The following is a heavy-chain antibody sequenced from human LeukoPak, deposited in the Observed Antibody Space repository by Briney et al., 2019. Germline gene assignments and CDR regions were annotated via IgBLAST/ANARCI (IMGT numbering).Heavy chain of an antibody. V-gene: IGHV1-18*01. CDR2: ISAYDGNT. D-gene: IGHD3-22*01. CDR3: AKMGASSGYSPIDY. Sequence: ASVKVSCKASGYSFTSYGFSWVRQAPGQGLEWMSWISAYDGNTNYAQKVHDRVTMTTDSSTSTAYMELRSPRSDDTAVYYCAKMGASSGYSPIDYWGQGTLVTVSS. CDR1: GYSFTSYG. J-gene: IGHJ4*02.